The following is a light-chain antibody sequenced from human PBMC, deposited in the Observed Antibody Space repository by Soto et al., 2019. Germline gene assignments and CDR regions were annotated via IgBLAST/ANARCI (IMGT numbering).Light chain of an antibody. V-gene: IGKV3-15*01. J-gene: IGKJ5*01. CDR1: ETISTN. CDR3: QQYSNWPPAIT. CDR2: GSS. Sequence: TQSPATLSLSPGDSATLSCRATETISTNLAWFQRKPGKPPRLLIYGSSNRATGVPERFSGSGSGTEFTLIISSLQSEDVALYYCQQYSNWPPAITFGQGTRLEIK.